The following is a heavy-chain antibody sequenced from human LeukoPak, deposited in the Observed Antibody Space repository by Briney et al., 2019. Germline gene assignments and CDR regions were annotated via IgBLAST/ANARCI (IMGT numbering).Heavy chain of an antibody. CDR3: ARNWFDP. Sequence: GGSLRLSCAASGFTVSSDYMSWVRQAPGKGLEWVSVIYSGGSTYYADSVKGRFTISRDKSKNTVHLQMNSLRFEDTAMYYCARNWFDPWGQGTLVTVSS. V-gene: IGHV3-53*05. CDR2: IYSGGST. CDR1: GFTVSSDY. J-gene: IGHJ5*02.